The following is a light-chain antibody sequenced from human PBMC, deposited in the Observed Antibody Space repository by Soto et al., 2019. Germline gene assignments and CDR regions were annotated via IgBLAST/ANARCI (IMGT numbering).Light chain of an antibody. V-gene: IGLV4-69*01. CDR3: QTWGTGIVI. CDR1: SGHSNYA. Sequence: QPVLTQSPSASASLGASVKLTCTLSSGHSNYAIARHQQQPEKGPRYLMKLNRDGSHSKGDGIPNRFSGSSSGAERYLTISSLQSEDEADYYCQTWGTGIVIFGGGTKLIVL. CDR2: LNRDGSH. J-gene: IGLJ2*01.